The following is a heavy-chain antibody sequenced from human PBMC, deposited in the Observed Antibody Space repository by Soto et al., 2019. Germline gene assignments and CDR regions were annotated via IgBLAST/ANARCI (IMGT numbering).Heavy chain of an antibody. Sequence: QVQLVQSGAEVKKPGASVKVSCKASGYTFTNYAITWVRQAPGQGLEWMGWVSPYNGNTNYAQKIQGRVTMTTDTSTTTAYMELRRLISDDTAVYYCARGGVPSIIVVLIPNWFDPWGQGTLVTVSS. CDR3: ARGGVPSIIVVLIPNWFDP. V-gene: IGHV1-18*01. CDR1: GYTFTNYA. D-gene: IGHD2-21*01. CDR2: VSPYNGNT. J-gene: IGHJ5*02.